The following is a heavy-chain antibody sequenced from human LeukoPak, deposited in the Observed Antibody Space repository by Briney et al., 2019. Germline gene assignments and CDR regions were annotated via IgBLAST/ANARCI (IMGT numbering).Heavy chain of an antibody. CDR1: GFTFSNYA. V-gene: IGHV3-23*01. Sequence: GGSLRLSCVASGFTFSNYAMSWVRQTPGKGLEWVSIISGRELRSYYGDSVYADSVKGRYTICRDDSENTLHLQMNSLRAEDTAIYYCAKDPVVFHGGSGWHYCDLWGQGTLVTVSS. CDR2: ISGRELRS. J-gene: IGHJ4*02. D-gene: IGHD6-19*01. CDR3: AKDPVVFHGGSGWHYCDL.